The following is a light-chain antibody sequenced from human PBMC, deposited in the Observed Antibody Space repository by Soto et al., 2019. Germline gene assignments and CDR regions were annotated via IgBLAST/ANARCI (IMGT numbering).Light chain of an antibody. CDR1: QSVLYSSNNKNY. CDR2: WTS. J-gene: IGKJ1*01. Sequence: DIVMTQSPDSLAVSLGERATINCKSSQSVLYSSNNKNYLAWYQQKPGQPPKLLIYWTSTRESGVPDRFSGSGSWTDFTLTISSLKAEDVAVYYCQQYYSPWTFGQGTKVEIK. V-gene: IGKV4-1*01. CDR3: QQYYSPWT.